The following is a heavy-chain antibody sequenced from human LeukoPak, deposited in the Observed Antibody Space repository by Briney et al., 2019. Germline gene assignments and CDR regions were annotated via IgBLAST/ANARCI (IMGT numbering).Heavy chain of an antibody. D-gene: IGHD3-10*01. CDR3: ARGPYYLRVDAFDI. J-gene: IGHJ3*02. V-gene: IGHV4-39*07. Sequence: SETLSLTCTVSGVSISSSNSYWGWIRQPPGKGLEWIGSIYYTGNTYYNASLKSRVTISVDTSKNQFSLKLSSVTAADTAVYYCARGPYYLRVDAFDIWGQGTMVTVSS. CDR2: IYYTGNT. CDR1: GVSISSSNSY.